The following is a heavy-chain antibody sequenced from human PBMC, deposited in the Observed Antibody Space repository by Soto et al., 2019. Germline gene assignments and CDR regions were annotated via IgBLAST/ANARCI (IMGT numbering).Heavy chain of an antibody. Sequence: SVKVSCKASGGTFSSYTISWVRQAPGQGLEWMGRIIPILGIANYAQKFQGRVTITADKSTSTAYMELSSLRSEDTAVYYCARDRGDYYYDSSGLPRGGGQGTLVTVSS. CDR3: ARDRGDYYYDSSGLPRG. J-gene: IGHJ4*02. CDR2: IIPILGIA. V-gene: IGHV1-69*04. CDR1: GGTFSSYT. D-gene: IGHD3-22*01.